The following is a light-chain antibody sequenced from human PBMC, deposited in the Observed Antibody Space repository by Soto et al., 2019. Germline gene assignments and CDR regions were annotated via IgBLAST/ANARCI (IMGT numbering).Light chain of an antibody. CDR3: QEYDKWLTWT. CDR1: QSVSRN. CDR2: GAS. Sequence: EIVMTQSPATLSVSSGERATLSCRASQSVSRNLAWYQQKPGQAPRLLMYGASTRATGIPARFSGSGSGTEFTLTISSLQSEDFAVYYCQEYDKWLTWTFGQGTKVDI. J-gene: IGKJ1*01. V-gene: IGKV3-15*01.